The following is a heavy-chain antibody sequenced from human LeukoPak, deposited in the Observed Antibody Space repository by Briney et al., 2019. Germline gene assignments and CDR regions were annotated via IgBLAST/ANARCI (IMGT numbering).Heavy chain of an antibody. CDR3: ARGRITIFGVVINPFDY. V-gene: IGHV1-24*01. CDR1: GYTLTELS. J-gene: IGHJ4*02. CDR2: FDPEDGET. D-gene: IGHD3-3*01. Sequence: ASVKVSCKVSGYTLTELSMHWVRQAPGKGLEWMGGFDPEDGETIYAQKFQGRVTMTRDTSISTAYMELSRLRSDDTAVYYCARGRITIFGVVINPFDYWGQGTLVTVSS.